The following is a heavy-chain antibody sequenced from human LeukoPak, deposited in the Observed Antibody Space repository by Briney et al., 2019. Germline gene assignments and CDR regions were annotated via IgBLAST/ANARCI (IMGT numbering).Heavy chain of an antibody. D-gene: IGHD5-24*01. J-gene: IGHJ4*02. CDR1: GFTFDDYA. CDR3: ARGDGYLLYYFDY. Sequence: PGRSLRLSCAASGFTFDDYAMHWVRQAPGKGLEWVSGISWNSGSIGYADSVKGRFTISRDNAKNSLYLQMNSLRAEDTAVYYCARGDGYLLYYFDYWGQGTLVTVSS. CDR2: ISWNSGSI. V-gene: IGHV3-9*01.